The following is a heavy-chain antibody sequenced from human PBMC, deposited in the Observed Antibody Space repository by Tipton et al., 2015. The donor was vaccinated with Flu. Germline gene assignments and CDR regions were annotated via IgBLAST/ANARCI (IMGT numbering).Heavy chain of an antibody. V-gene: IGHV4-61*01. CDR2: SYYSGST. Sequence: LRLSCTVSTGSIKSGSSYWAWIRQSPGRGLEWIGFSYYSGSTAYNPSLKSRVTISVDTSRNQFSLNLKSVTAADTGVYYCARDRGWPAALDYWSQGVLVTVSS. J-gene: IGHJ4*02. D-gene: IGHD3-10*01. CDR3: ARDRGWPAALDY. CDR1: TGSIKSGSSY.